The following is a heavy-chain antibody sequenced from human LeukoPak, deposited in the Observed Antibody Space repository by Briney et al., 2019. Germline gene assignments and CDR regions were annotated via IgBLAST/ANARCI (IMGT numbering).Heavy chain of an antibody. D-gene: IGHD3-3*01. CDR2: ISYDGSNK. CDR1: GFTFRSYG. V-gene: IGHV3-30*03. Sequence: PGGSLRLSCAASGFTFRSYGMHWVRQAPGKGLEWVAVISYDGSNKYYADSVKGRSTISRDNSKDTLYLQMNSLRAEDTAVYYCAREAVTIFGVVRTQTTKLPHRFDPWGQGTLVTVSS. J-gene: IGHJ5*02. CDR3: AREAVTIFGVVRTQTTKLPHRFDP.